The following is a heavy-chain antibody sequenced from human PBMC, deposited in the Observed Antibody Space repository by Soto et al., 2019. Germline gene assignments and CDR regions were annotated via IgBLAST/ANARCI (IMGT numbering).Heavy chain of an antibody. J-gene: IGHJ6*02. Sequence: EVQLVESGGGLVQPGGSLRLSCAASGFTFSSYDMHWVRQATGKGLEWVSAIGTAGDTYYPGSVKGRFTISRENAKNSLYLQMNSLRAGDTAVYYCARGGTIWNPYYYYYGMDVGGQGTTVTVSS. CDR2: IGTAGDT. V-gene: IGHV3-13*04. CDR3: ARGGTIWNPYYYYYGMDV. CDR1: GFTFSSYD. D-gene: IGHD1-1*01.